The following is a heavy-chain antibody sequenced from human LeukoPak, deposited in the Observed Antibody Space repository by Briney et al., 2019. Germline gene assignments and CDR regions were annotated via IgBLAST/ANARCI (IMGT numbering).Heavy chain of an antibody. Sequence: ASVKVSCKASGGTFSRYGISWVRQAPGQGLEWMGRIIPILGLANYAQKFQGRVTITADKSTSTAYMELSSLRSEDTAVYYCARDGHCSGGSCYPFDYWGQGTLVTVSS. CDR1: GGTFSRYG. J-gene: IGHJ4*02. V-gene: IGHV1-69*04. CDR2: IIPILGLA. D-gene: IGHD2-15*01. CDR3: ARDGHCSGGSCYPFDY.